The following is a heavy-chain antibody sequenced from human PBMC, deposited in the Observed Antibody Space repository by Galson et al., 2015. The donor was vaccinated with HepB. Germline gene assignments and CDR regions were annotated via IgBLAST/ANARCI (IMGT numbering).Heavy chain of an antibody. CDR3: AKDWGNFRYDILTAFDY. CDR2: ISGSGGST. D-gene: IGHD3-9*01. CDR1: GFTVSSNY. J-gene: IGHJ4*02. V-gene: IGHV3-23*01. Sequence: SLRLSCAASGFTVSSNYMSWVRQAPGKGLEWVSAISGSGGSTYYADSVKGRFTISRDNSKNTLYLQMNSLRAEDTAVYYCAKDWGNFRYDILTAFDYWGQGTLVTVSS.